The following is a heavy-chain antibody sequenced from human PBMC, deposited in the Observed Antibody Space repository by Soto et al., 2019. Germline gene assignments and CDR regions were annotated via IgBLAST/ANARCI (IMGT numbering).Heavy chain of an antibody. CDR3: ASSTNWNVDYYYGMDV. J-gene: IGHJ6*02. V-gene: IGHV4-59*01. D-gene: IGHD1-1*01. CDR2: IYYSGST. CDR1: GGSISSYY. Sequence: PSETLSLTCTVSGGSISSYYWSWIRQPPGKGLEWIGYIYYSGSTNYNPSLKSRVTISVDTSKNQFSLKLSSVTAADTAVYYCASSTNWNVDYYYGMDVWGQGTTVTVSS.